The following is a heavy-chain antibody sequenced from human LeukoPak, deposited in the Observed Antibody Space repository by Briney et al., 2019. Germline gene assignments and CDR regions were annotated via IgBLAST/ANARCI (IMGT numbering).Heavy chain of an antibody. V-gene: IGHV1-69*13. CDR2: IIPIFGTA. J-gene: IGHJ4*02. CDR3: ARGKVVAPVDY. D-gene: IGHD3-22*01. Sequence: SVKVSCKASGGTFSSYAISWVRHAPGQGLEWMGGIIPIFGTANYAQKFQGRVTITADESTSTAYMELRSLRSEDTAVYYCARGKVVAPVDYWGQGTLVTVSS. CDR1: GGTFSSYA.